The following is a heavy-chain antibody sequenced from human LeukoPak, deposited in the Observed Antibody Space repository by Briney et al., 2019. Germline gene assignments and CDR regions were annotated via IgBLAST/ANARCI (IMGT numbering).Heavy chain of an antibody. V-gene: IGHV4-30-2*01. D-gene: IGHD3-10*01. CDR1: GGSISSGGYS. CDR3: ARDADFGDSNAFDI. Sequence: SETLSLTCAVSGGSISSGGYSWSWIRQPPGKGLEWIGYIYHSGSTYYNPSLKSRVTISVDRSKNQFSLKLSSVTAADTAVYYCARDADFGDSNAFDIWGQGTMVTVSS. J-gene: IGHJ3*02. CDR2: IYHSGST.